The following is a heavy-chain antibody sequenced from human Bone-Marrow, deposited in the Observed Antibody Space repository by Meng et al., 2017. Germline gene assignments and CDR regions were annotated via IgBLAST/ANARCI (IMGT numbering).Heavy chain of an antibody. J-gene: IGHJ6*02. Sequence: GGSLRLSCAASGFTFSSYAMHWVRQAPGKGLEWVAVIWYDGSNKYYADSVKGRFTISRDNSKNTLYLQMNSLRAEDTAVYYCAREGGTTRPIYYYYGMDVWGQGTTVTVSS. CDR3: AREGGTTRPIYYYYGMDV. D-gene: IGHD1-7*01. CDR2: IWYDGSNK. V-gene: IGHV3-33*08. CDR1: GFTFSSYA.